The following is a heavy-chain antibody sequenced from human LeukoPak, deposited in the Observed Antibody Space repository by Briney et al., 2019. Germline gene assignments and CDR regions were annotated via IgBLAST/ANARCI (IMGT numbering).Heavy chain of an antibody. CDR1: GFTSSTYA. CDR2: ISYDANKK. Sequence: PGGSLRLSCAASGFTSSTYAMHWVRQAPGKGLEYLGVISYDANKKYYADSVKGRFTISRDNSKNTLYLEMNSLRAEDTAVYYCARDRSAVSGEAFDIWGQGTMVTVSP. V-gene: IGHV3-30-3*01. D-gene: IGHD4-11*01. J-gene: IGHJ3*02. CDR3: ARDRSAVSGEAFDI.